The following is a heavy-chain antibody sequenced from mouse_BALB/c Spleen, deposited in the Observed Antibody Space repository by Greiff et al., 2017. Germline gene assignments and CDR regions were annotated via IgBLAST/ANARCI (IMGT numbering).Heavy chain of an antibody. CDR1: GYTFTSYW. V-gene: IGHV1-69*02. Sequence: QVQLQQPGAELVRPGASVKLSCKASGYTFTSYWINWVKQRPGQGLEWIGNIYPSDSYTNYNQKFKDKATLTVDKSSSTAYMQLSSPTSEDSAVYYCTREAYYGNYVIAYWGQGTLVTVSA. CDR2: IYPSDSYT. J-gene: IGHJ3*01. CDR3: TREAYYGNYVIAY. D-gene: IGHD2-1*01.